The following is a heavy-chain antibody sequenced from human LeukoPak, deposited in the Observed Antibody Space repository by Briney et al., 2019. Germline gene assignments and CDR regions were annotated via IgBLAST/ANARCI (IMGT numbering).Heavy chain of an antibody. CDR3: ARDKKSGESSEIDY. CDR1: GSPSSNYW. J-gene: IGHJ4*02. Sequence: GGPRRLPCEASGSPSSNYWWHGFGKPPGKGLVWFSRINRDGSTTKYADSVKGRFTVSRDNAKNTLNLQMNSLRAEDTAVYYCARDKKSGESSEIDYWGQGTLVTVSS. CDR2: INRDGSTT. D-gene: IGHD3-10*01. V-gene: IGHV3-74*03.